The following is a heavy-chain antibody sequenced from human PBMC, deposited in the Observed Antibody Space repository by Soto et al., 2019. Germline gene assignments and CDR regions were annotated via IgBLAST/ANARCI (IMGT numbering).Heavy chain of an antibody. V-gene: IGHV1-69*08. Sequence: QVQLVQSGAEVKKPGSSVKVSCKASGGTFSSYTISWVRQAPGQGLEWMGRIIPILGIANYAQKFQGRVTITADKSTSTAYMELSSLRSEDTAVYYCAREFLPVVVVPAAPPGAEYFQHWGQDTLVTVSS. D-gene: IGHD2-2*01. J-gene: IGHJ1*01. CDR2: IIPILGIA. CDR1: GGTFSSYT. CDR3: AREFLPVVVVPAAPPGAEYFQH.